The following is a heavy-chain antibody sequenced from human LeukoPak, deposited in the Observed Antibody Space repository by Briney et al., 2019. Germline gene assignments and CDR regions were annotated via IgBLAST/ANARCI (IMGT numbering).Heavy chain of an antibody. V-gene: IGHV1-69*01. D-gene: IGHD3-22*01. CDR2: IIPIFGTA. CDR3: ARTYYYDSSGYYGRWGYYYYMDV. J-gene: IGHJ6*03. CDR1: GGTFSSYA. Sequence: ASVKVSCKASGGTFSSYAISWVRQAPGQGLEWMGGIIPIFGTANYAQKFQGRVTITADESTSTAYMELSSLRSEDTAVYYCARTYYYDSSGYYGRWGYYYYMDVWGKGTTVTISS.